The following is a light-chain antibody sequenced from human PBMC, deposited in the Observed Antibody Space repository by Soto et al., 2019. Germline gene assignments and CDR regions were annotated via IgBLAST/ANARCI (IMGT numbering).Light chain of an antibody. Sequence: QSVLAQPASVSGSPGQSITISCTGTRNDVGGYNYVSWYQHHPGKAPKLVIYEVSHRPSGISHRFSGSKSGNTASLTISGLQVEDEADYYCSSYTTSSPYVFGAGTKVTVL. CDR1: RNDVGGYNY. J-gene: IGLJ1*01. CDR3: SSYTTSSPYV. CDR2: EVS. V-gene: IGLV2-14*01.